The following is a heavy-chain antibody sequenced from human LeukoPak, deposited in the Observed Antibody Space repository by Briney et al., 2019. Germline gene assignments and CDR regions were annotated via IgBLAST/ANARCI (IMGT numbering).Heavy chain of an antibody. J-gene: IGHJ5*02. CDR1: GGSFSGYY. CDR3: ARGTSRRYSSSWLNWFDP. V-gene: IGHV4-34*01. CDR2: INHSGST. D-gene: IGHD6-13*01. Sequence: SETLSLTCAVYGGSFSGYYWSWIRQPPGKGLEWLGEINHSGSTNYNPSLKSRVTISVDTSKNQFSLKLSSVTAADTAVYYCARGTSRRYSSSWLNWFDPWGQRTLVTVSS.